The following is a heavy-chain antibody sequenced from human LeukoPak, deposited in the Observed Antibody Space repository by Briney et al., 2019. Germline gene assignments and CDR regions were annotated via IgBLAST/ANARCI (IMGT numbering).Heavy chain of an antibody. J-gene: IGHJ4*02. CDR3: ARGEDYSGYDN. Sequence: GGSLRLSCAASGFTFSSYWMHWVRHAPGKGLVWVSRINSDGSSTSYADSVKGRFTISRDNAKNTLYLQMNSLRAEDTAVYYCARGEDYSGYDNWGQGTLVTVSS. D-gene: IGHD5-12*01. CDR2: INSDGSST. CDR1: GFTFSSYW. V-gene: IGHV3-74*01.